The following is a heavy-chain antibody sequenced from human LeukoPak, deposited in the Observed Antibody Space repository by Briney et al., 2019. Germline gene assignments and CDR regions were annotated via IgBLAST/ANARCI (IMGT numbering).Heavy chain of an antibody. J-gene: IGHJ4*02. CDR2: INHSGST. CDR3: ARGRGYSGYESRVFDY. D-gene: IGHD5-12*01. Sequence: KTSETLSLTCAVCGGSFSGYYWSWIRQPPGKGLEWIGEINHSGSTNYNPSLKSRVTISVDTSKNQFSLKLSSVTAADTAVYYCARGRGYSGYESRVFDYWGQGTLVTVSS. CDR1: GGSFSGYY. V-gene: IGHV4-34*01.